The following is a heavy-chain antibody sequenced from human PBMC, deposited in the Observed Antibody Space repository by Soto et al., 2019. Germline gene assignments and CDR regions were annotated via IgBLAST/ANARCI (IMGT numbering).Heavy chain of an antibody. V-gene: IGHV3-30*18. CDR2: IRYAGDNT. D-gene: IGHD3-3*01. CDR1: GFAFSTFV. Sequence: GGSLRLSCAASGFAFSTFVMHWVRQAPGKGLEWVAVIRYAGDNTHYADSVRGRFTISRDNSENTLFLQMNSLRGEDTAVSYCAKDQSSIFRSGHGMAVWGQGTTVTVSS. CDR3: AKDQSSIFRSGHGMAV. J-gene: IGHJ6*02.